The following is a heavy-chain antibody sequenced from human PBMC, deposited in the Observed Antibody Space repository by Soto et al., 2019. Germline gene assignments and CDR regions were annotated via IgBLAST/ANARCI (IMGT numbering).Heavy chain of an antibody. CDR2: ISSSSSYI. Sequence: SGGSLRLSCAASGFTFSSYSMNWVRQAPGKGLEWVSSISSSSSYIYYADSVKGRFTISRDNAKNSLYLQMNSLRAEDTAVYYCARGSYGDYGPNTNFDYWGQGTLVTVSS. D-gene: IGHD4-17*01. CDR1: GFTFSSYS. J-gene: IGHJ4*02. V-gene: IGHV3-21*01. CDR3: ARGSYGDYGPNTNFDY.